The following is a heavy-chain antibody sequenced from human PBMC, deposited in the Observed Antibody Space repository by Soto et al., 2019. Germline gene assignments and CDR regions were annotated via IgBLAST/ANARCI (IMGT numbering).Heavy chain of an antibody. Sequence: VASVKVSCKASGYTFTGYYMHWVRQAPGQGLEWMGWINPNSGGTNYAQKFQGWVTMTRDTSISTAYMELSRLRSDDTAVYYCARVLTYDSSGYYYAAFDIWGQGTMVTVSS. J-gene: IGHJ3*02. CDR3: ARVLTYDSSGYYYAAFDI. D-gene: IGHD3-22*01. CDR1: GYTFTGYY. CDR2: INPNSGGT. V-gene: IGHV1-2*04.